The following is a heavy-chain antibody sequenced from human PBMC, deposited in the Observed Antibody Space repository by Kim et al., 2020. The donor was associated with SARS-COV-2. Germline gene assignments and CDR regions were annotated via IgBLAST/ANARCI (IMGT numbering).Heavy chain of an antibody. D-gene: IGHD4-4*01. V-gene: IGHV4-31*03. J-gene: IGHJ1*01. CDR2: IYYSGST. CDR3: VRDLRYSPPVQ. CDR1: GGSISSGGYY. Sequence: SETLSLTCTVSGGSISSGGYYWSWIRQHPGKGLEWIGYIYYSGSTYYNPSLKSRVTISVDTYKNQFSLKLRSVTAAATAGYYCVRDLRYSPPVQWGQGTL.